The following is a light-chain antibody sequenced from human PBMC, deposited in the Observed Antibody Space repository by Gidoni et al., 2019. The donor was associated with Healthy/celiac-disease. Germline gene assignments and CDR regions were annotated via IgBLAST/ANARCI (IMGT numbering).Light chain of an antibody. CDR3: QQYASSPLT. CDR1: QSANTY. J-gene: IGKJ5*01. Sequence: EIVLAQSPGTLSLTPGERATLSCRASQSANTYLAWYQQRPGQTPRLLIFDASSRATGIPDRFSGSGSGTDFTLTISRREPQDFAVYYCQQYASSPLTFGQGTRLEIK. V-gene: IGKV3-20*01. CDR2: DAS.